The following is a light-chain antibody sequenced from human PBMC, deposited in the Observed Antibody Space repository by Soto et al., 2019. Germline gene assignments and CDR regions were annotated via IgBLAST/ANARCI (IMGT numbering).Light chain of an antibody. Sequence: EIVLTQSPDTLSLSPGERATLSCRASQSVSSSHLAWYQQKPGQAPRLLIYDASSRATGIPDRFSGSGSGTDFTLTISRLEPEDFALYYCQHYGSSPPRTFGQGTKVEIK. J-gene: IGKJ1*01. CDR2: DAS. CDR1: QSVSSSH. V-gene: IGKV3-20*01. CDR3: QHYGSSPPRT.